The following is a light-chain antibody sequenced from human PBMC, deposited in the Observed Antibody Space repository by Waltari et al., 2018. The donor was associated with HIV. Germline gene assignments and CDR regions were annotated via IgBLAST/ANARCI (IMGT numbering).Light chain of an antibody. CDR2: DVG. V-gene: IGLV2-14*03. CDR3: SSYTSSRTYV. Sequence: QSALTQPASVSGSPGQSITSPCTGTIGDVGGYIYVSWYQKHPGKAPKLMIYDVGNRPSGVSTRFSGSKSRHTASLTSSGRQAEREAVYYRSSYTSSRTYVFGTGTTVTVL. CDR1: IGDVGGYIY. J-gene: IGLJ1*01.